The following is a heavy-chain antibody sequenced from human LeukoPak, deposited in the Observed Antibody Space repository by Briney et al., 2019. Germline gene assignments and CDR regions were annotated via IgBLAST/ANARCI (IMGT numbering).Heavy chain of an antibody. CDR3: ARVRDYYYDTTTYYYFDY. CDR2: FSGYNGNT. CDR1: GYTFTGYY. V-gene: IGHV1-18*04. D-gene: IGHD3-22*01. Sequence: ASVKVSCEASGYTFTGYYMHWVRQTPGQGLEWMGWFSGYNGNTNYAQKLQGRVTMTTDTSTRTAYMEPRSLRSDDTAVFYCARVRDYYYDTTTYYYFDYWGQGTLVTVSS. J-gene: IGHJ4*02.